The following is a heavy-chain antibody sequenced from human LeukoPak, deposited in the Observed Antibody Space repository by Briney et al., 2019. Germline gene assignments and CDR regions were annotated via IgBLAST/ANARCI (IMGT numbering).Heavy chain of an antibody. D-gene: IGHD6-19*01. Sequence: GSVKVSCKVSGYTLTELSMHWVRQAPGKGLEWMGGFDPEDGETIYAQKFQGRVTMTEDTSTDTAYMELSSLRSEDTAVYYCATTLPRQWLVLWGAFDIWGQGTMVTVSS. CDR3: ATTLPRQWLVLWGAFDI. V-gene: IGHV1-24*01. J-gene: IGHJ3*02. CDR1: GYTLTELS. CDR2: FDPEDGET.